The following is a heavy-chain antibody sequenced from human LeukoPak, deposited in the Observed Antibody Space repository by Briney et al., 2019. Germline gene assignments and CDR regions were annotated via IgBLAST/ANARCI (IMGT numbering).Heavy chain of an antibody. CDR2: ISSSASTI. CDR1: GFTFSGYY. J-gene: IGHJ1*01. CDR3: AGLAYLVEYFQH. Sequence: PGGSLRLSCAASGFTFSGYYMSWIRQAPGKGLEWVSYISSSASTIHHADSVKGRFTISRDNSKNTLYLQMNSLRAEDTAVYYCAGLAYLVEYFQHWGQGTLVTVSS. D-gene: IGHD2-21*01. V-gene: IGHV3-11*01.